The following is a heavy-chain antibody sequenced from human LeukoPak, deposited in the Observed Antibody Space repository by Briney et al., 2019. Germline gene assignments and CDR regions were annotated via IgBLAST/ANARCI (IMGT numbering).Heavy chain of an antibody. CDR2: ISSSSSTI. D-gene: IGHD1-26*01. CDR3: ARGFVGATREYFQH. V-gene: IGHV3-48*01. Sequence: GGSLRLSCAASGFTFSSYAMSWVRQAPGKGLEWVSYISSSSSTIYYADSVKGRFTISRDNAKNSLYLQMNSLRAEDTAVYYCARGFVGATREYFQHWGQGTLVTVSS. J-gene: IGHJ1*01. CDR1: GFTFSSYA.